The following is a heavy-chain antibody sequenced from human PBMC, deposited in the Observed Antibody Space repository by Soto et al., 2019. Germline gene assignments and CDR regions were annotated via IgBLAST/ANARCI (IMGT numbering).Heavy chain of an antibody. CDR1: GFIFSDFQ. V-gene: IGHV3-21*01. Sequence: PGGSLRLSWAASGFIFSDFQINLVRQAPGSVLEWLSSITGTSAFTHYADSIEGRFTISRDNPNNLLFLQMDNLRPKDTAVYYCARDNLAFQGAFDLWGQGTLVTVSS. CDR2: ITGTSAFT. D-gene: IGHD3-16*01. CDR3: ARDNLAFQGAFDL. J-gene: IGHJ4*02.